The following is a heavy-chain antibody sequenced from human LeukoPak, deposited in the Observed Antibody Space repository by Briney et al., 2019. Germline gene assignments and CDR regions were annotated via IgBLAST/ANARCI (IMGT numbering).Heavy chain of an antibody. V-gene: IGHV3-23*01. CDR1: GFTFSSYG. J-gene: IGHJ5*02. CDR3: AKLAATYGDAQGWFDP. Sequence: PGGSLRLSCAASGFTFSSYGMHWVRQAPGKGLEWVSAISGSGGSTYYADSVKGRFTISRDNSKNTLYLQMNSLRAEDTAVYYCAKLAATYGDAQGWFDPWGQGTLVTVSS. CDR2: ISGSGGST. D-gene: IGHD4-17*01.